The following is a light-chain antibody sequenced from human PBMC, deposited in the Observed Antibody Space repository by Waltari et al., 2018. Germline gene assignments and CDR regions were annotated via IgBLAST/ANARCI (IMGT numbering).Light chain of an antibody. Sequence: SALPQPASVSGSPGTSTTISCPGTSSDVGGYNFVSWYQQDPGKPPPLMIYEVYNRPSGVSNRFSGSKSGNRASLTISGLQTEDEADYYCSSYTSRGTLVFGGGTKLTVL. CDR3: SSYTSRGTLV. V-gene: IGLV2-14*01. J-gene: IGLJ2*01. CDR2: EVY. CDR1: SSDVGGYNF.